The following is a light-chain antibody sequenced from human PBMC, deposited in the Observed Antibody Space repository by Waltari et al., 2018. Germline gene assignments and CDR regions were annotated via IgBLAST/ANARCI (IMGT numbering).Light chain of an antibody. Sequence: QSALTQPPSASGSPGQSVTISCTGTSSDVGGSNFVSWYQQLPGKAPKLMIFEVTKRPSGVPDRFSGSKSGNTASLTVSGLQAEDEADYYCSSFAGTKNWVFGGGTKLTVL. J-gene: IGLJ3*02. CDR1: SSDVGGSNF. CDR3: SSFAGTKNWV. CDR2: EVT. V-gene: IGLV2-8*01.